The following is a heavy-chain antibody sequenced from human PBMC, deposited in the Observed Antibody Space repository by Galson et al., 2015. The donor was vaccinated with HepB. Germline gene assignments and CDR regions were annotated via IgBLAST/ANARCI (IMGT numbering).Heavy chain of an antibody. D-gene: IGHD2-8*01. CDR3: TTGGYCTNGVCYIFDY. CDR1: GFTFSNAW. J-gene: IGHJ4*02. CDR2: IKSKTDGGTT. V-gene: IGHV3-15*01. Sequence: SLRLSCAASGFTFSNAWMSWVRQAPGKGLEWVGRIKSKTDGGTTDYAEPVKGRFTISRDDSKNTLYLQMNSLKTEDTAVYYCTTGGYCTNGVCYIFDYWGQGTLLTVSS.